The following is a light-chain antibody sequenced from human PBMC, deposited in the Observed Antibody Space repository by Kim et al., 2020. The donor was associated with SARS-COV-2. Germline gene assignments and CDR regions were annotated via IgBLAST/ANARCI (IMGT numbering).Light chain of an antibody. CDR3: QQYGSSPRT. Sequence: EIVVTQSPGTLSLSPGERATLSCRASQSVSNNYLAWFQQKPGQAPRLLIYGASSRATGIPDRFSGSGSGTDFTLSISRLEPEDFAVYYCQQYGSSPRTFGQGTKLEI. J-gene: IGKJ1*01. CDR2: GAS. V-gene: IGKV3-20*01. CDR1: QSVSNNY.